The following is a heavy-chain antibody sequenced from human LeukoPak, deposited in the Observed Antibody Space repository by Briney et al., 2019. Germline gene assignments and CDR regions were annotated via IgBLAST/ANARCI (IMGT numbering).Heavy chain of an antibody. CDR2: IRSKANSYAT. Sequence: PGRSLRLSCAASGFTFSGSAMHWVRQASGKGLEWVGRIRSKANSYATAYAASVKGRFTISRDDSKNTAYLQMNSLKTEDTAVYYCTTPLGIAAAYDYWGQGTLVTVSS. J-gene: IGHJ4*02. CDR1: GFTFSGSA. V-gene: IGHV3-73*01. CDR3: TTPLGIAAAYDY. D-gene: IGHD6-13*01.